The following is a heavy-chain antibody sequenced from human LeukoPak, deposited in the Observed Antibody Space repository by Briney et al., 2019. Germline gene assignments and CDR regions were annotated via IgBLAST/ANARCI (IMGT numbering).Heavy chain of an antibody. Sequence: SETLSLTCTVSGGSISSYYWSWIRQPAGKGLEWIGRIYTSGSTNYNPSLKSRVTMSVDTSKNQFSLKLSSVTAADTAVYYCARDRPTNDYGDYAPRRSNPWYFDLWGRGTLVTVSS. CDR3: ARDRPTNDYGDYAPRRSNPWYFDL. CDR1: GGSISSYY. D-gene: IGHD4-17*01. V-gene: IGHV4-4*07. CDR2: IYTSGST. J-gene: IGHJ2*01.